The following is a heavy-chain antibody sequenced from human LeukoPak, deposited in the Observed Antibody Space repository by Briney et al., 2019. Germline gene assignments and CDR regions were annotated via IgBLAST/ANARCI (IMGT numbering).Heavy chain of an antibody. CDR1: GGTFSSYA. CDR3: ATASTTGTKDFDY. Sequence: SVKVSCKASGGTFSSYAICWVRQAPGQGLEWMGGIIPIFGTANYAQKFQGRVTITADESTSTAYMELSSLRSEDTAVYYCATASTTGTKDFDYWGQGTLVTVSS. D-gene: IGHD1-1*01. J-gene: IGHJ4*02. V-gene: IGHV1-69*01. CDR2: IIPIFGTA.